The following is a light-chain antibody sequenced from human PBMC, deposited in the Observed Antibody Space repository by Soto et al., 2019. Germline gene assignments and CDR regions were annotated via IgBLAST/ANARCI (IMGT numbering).Light chain of an antibody. CDR1: SSDVGGYNY. Sequence: QSVLTQPASVSGSPGQSITISCTGTSSDVGGYNYVSWYQQHPGKDPKLMIYDVSNRPSGVSNRFSGSKSGNTASLTISGLQAEDEADYYCSSYTSTNTLVVFGGGTKLTVL. CDR3: SSYTSTNTLVV. V-gene: IGLV2-14*01. CDR2: DVS. J-gene: IGLJ2*01.